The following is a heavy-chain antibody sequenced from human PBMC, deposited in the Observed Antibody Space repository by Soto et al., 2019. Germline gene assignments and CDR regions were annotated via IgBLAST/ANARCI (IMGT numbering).Heavy chain of an antibody. J-gene: IGHJ5*02. D-gene: IGHD3-9*01. CDR3: ARDQTDSLPGQSGFDP. CDR2: IYYSGST. V-gene: IGHV4-31*03. Sequence: QVQLQESGPGLVKPSQTLSLTCTVSGGSISSGGYYWSWIRQHPGKGLEWIGSIYYSGSTYYNPSLKSRVTIAVDTAKNQFSLKLSCVTAADTAGYYCARDQTDSLPGQSGFDPWGQGTLVTVSS. CDR1: GGSISSGGYY.